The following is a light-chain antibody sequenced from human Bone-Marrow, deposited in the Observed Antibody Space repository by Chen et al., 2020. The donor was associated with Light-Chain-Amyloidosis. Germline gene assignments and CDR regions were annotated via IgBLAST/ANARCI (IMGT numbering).Light chain of an antibody. CDR2: DYS. J-gene: IGLJ2*01. Sequence: SYVLAQPPSVSVAPGQTARITCGGDNIGGRSVHWYHQRPGQAPVLVVYDYSDRPSGIPERFSGSNSGNPATLTITRVEAGDEADYYCQVWDSGSDHVVLGGGTKLTVL. CDR1: NIGGRS. V-gene: IGLV3-21*02. CDR3: QVWDSGSDHVV.